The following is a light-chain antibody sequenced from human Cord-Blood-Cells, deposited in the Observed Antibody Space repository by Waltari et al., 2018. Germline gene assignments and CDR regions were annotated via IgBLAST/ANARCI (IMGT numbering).Light chain of an antibody. CDR1: QSVLYSSNNKNY. J-gene: IGKJ2*03. CDR3: QQYYSTPHS. V-gene: IGKV4-1*01. CDR2: WAT. Sequence: DIVMTQSPESLAVSLGGRATINCKSSQSVLYSSNNKNYLACYQQKPGQPPKLLIYWATTRESGVPDRFSGSGSGTDFTVTISSLQAEDVAFYYCQQYYSTPHSFGQGTKLEIK.